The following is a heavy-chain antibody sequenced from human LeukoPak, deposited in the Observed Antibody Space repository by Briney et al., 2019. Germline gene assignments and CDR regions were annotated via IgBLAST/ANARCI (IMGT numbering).Heavy chain of an antibody. CDR3: TRGWERGPFDY. D-gene: IGHD1-26*01. CDR2: IKQDGSEK. V-gene: IGHV3-7*01. CDR1: RFTYTTYW. J-gene: IGHJ4*02. Sequence: GGSLRLSCAASRFTYTTYWMSWVRQAPGKGLEWVANIKQDGSEKYYVDSVKGRFTISRDNAKNSLYLQMNSLRAEDTAVYYCTRGWERGPFDYWGQGTLVTVSS.